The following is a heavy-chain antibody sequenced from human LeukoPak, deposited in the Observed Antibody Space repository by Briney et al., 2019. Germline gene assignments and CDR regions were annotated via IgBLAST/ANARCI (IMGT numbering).Heavy chain of an antibody. Sequence: GGSLRLSCAASGFTFSSYAMHWVRQAPGKGLEWVAVISYDGSNKYYADSVKGRFTISRDNSKNTLYLQMNSLRAEDTAVYYCARDRTYYDFWSGGYFDYWGQGTLVTVSS. CDR1: GFTFSSYA. V-gene: IGHV3-30-3*01. CDR3: ARDRTYYDFWSGGYFDY. CDR2: ISYDGSNK. D-gene: IGHD3-3*01. J-gene: IGHJ4*02.